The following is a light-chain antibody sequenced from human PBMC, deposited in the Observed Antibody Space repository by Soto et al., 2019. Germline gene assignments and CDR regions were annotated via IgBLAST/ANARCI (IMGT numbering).Light chain of an antibody. CDR3: SSCTSSSTYV. V-gene: IGLV1-40*01. J-gene: IGLJ1*01. Sequence: QSVLTQPPSVSGAPGQRVTISCTGSSSNIGAGYDVHWYQQLPGTAPKLLIYGNSNRPSGVPDRFSGSKSGTSASLAITGLQAEDEADYYCSSCTSSSTYVFGTGTKLTVL. CDR1: SSNIGAGYD. CDR2: GNS.